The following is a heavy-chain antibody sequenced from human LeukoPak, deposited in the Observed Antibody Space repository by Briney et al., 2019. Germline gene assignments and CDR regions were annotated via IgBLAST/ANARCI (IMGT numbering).Heavy chain of an antibody. D-gene: IGHD6-13*01. CDR2: IYSTGNS. CDR1: GGSITSYY. Sequence: PSETLSLTCIVSGGSITSYYWNWIRQPPGKGLEWIGYIYSTGNSNYNPPLKSRVTISVDTSRNQFSLNLNSVAAADPAVYYCERGKRGQQLVRNYYSGMDVWGQGTTVTVSS. V-gene: IGHV4-59*01. J-gene: IGHJ6*02. CDR3: ERGKRGQQLVRNYYSGMDV.